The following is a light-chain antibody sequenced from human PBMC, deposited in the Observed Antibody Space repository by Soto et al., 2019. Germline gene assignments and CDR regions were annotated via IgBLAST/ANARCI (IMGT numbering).Light chain of an antibody. CDR3: AAWDDSLNGLV. V-gene: IGLV1-44*01. CDR1: SSNIGSNT. Sequence: QSVLTQPPSASGTPGQRVTISCSGSSSNIGSNTVNWYQQLPGTAPKLLIYSNNQRPSGVPDRFSGSKSGTSASLASSGLHSEDEADYYCAAWDDSLNGLVFGGGTKLTVL. J-gene: IGLJ2*01. CDR2: SNN.